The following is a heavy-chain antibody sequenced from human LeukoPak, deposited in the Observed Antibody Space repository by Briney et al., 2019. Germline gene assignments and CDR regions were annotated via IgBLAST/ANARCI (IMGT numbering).Heavy chain of an antibody. Sequence: GESLKISCAASGFTFSSYSMNWVRQAPGKGLEWVSSISSSSGYIYYADSVKGRFTISRDNAKNSLYLQMNSLRGEDTAVYYCAREYSYGYPLDYWGQGTLVTVSS. V-gene: IGHV3-21*01. J-gene: IGHJ4*02. CDR1: GFTFSSYS. CDR3: AREYSYGYPLDY. CDR2: ISSSSGYI. D-gene: IGHD5-18*01.